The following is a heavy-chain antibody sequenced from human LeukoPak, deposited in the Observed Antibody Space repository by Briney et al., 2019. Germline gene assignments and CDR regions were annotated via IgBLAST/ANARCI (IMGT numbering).Heavy chain of an antibody. D-gene: IGHD3-22*01. V-gene: IGHV3-23*01. CDR1: GFTFSSYG. J-gene: IGHJ6*03. CDR2: ISGSGGST. CDR3: AKAHYYDSSLPLLARKYYYYMDV. Sequence: PGGSLRLSCAASGFTFSSYGMSWVRQAPGKGLEWVSAISGSGGSTYYADSVKGRFTISRDNSKNTLYLQMNSLRAEDTAVYYCAKAHYYDSSLPLLARKYYYYMDVWGKGTTVTISS.